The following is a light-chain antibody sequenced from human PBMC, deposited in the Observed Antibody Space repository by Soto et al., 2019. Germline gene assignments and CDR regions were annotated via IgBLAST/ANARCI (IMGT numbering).Light chain of an antibody. CDR2: DAS. V-gene: IGKV1-5*01. J-gene: IGKJ4*01. CDR1: QSISRW. Sequence: DIQMTQSPSTVSASVGDRVTITCRASQSISRWLAWYQQKPGKAPKVLIWDASSLQRGVPSRFSGSGSGTEFTLTISSLEPEDFAVYYCQQRTNWPPVTFGGGTKV. CDR3: QQRTNWPPVT.